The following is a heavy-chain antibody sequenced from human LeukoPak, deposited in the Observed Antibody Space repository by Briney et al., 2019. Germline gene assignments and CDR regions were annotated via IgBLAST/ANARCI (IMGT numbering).Heavy chain of an antibody. Sequence: PSQTLFLTYTVSGGSISSGSYYWSWIRQPAGKGLEWIGLIYTSGSTNYNPSLKSRVTISVDTSKNQFSLKLSSVTAADTAVYYCARDRPTIQLWSYYFDYWGQGTLVTVSS. CDR2: IYTSGST. CDR1: GGSISSGSYY. CDR3: ARDRPTIQLWSYYFDY. V-gene: IGHV4-61*02. J-gene: IGHJ4*02. D-gene: IGHD5-18*01.